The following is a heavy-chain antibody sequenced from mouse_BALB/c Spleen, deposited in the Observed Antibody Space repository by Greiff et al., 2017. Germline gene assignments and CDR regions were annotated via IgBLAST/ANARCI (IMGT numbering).Heavy chain of an antibody. CDR2: ISYDGSN. Sequence: EVQLVESGPGLVKPSQSLSLTCSVTGYSITSGYYWNWIRQFPGNKLEWMGYISYDGSNNYNPSLKNRISITRDTSKNQFFLKLNSVTTEDTATYYCARGATMNHYYAMDYWGQGTSVTVSS. J-gene: IGHJ4*01. CDR1: GYSITSGYY. V-gene: IGHV3-6*02. D-gene: IGHD2-4*01. CDR3: ARGATMNHYYAMDY.